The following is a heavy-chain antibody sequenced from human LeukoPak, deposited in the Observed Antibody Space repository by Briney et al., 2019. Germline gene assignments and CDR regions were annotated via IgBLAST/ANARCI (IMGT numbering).Heavy chain of an antibody. CDR2: NYNGRST. CDR3: ARSGVAEGPYYFDY. D-gene: IGHD2-15*01. V-gene: IGHV4-59*01. Sequence: PSETLSLICTVWGGSISSYYWSWLRQPPGEGLEGVGYNYNGRSTNYNPSRKSRVTISLDTSQDQFSPELSSVTAADPAVYYCARSGVAEGPYYFDYWGQGTLVTVSS. CDR1: GGSISSYY. J-gene: IGHJ4*02.